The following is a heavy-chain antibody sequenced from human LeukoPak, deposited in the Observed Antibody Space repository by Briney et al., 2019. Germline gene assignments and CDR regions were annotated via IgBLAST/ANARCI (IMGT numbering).Heavy chain of an antibody. CDR2: ISAYNGNT. CDR1: GYTFTSYG. D-gene: IGHD1-26*01. V-gene: IGHV1-18*01. CDR3: ARRVGAKLLGAFDI. J-gene: IGHJ3*02. Sequence: GASVKVSCKGSGYTFTSYGISWVRQAPGQGLEWMGWISAYNGNTNYAQKLQGRVTMTTDTSTSTAYMELRSLRSDDTAVYYCARRVGAKLLGAFDIWGQGTMVTVSS.